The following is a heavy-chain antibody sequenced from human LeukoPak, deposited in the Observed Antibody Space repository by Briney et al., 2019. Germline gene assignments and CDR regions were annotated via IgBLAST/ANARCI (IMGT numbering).Heavy chain of an antibody. J-gene: IGHJ5*02. V-gene: IGHV1-24*01. CDR3: ARGGIKYSGYDP. D-gene: IGHD5-12*01. CDR1: GYSLTDLS. CDR2: FDSEDGAA. Sequence: ASVKVSCKVSGYSLTDLSIHWVRQAPGKGLEWMGAFDSEDGAATYAQSLQGRVTMTRNTSISTAYMELSSLRSEDTAVYYCARGGIKYSGYDPWGQGTLVTVSS.